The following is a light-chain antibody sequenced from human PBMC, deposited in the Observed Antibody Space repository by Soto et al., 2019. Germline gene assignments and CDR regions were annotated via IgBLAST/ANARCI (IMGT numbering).Light chain of an antibody. V-gene: IGLV1-44*01. Sequence: SVLTPPPSASWTPGPRVPISFSWSHSISGTSSVHWFQQLPGTAPKLLISTTHQRPSGVPERFSGSKSGTSASLAISGLQSEDEADYYCAAWDASLNGHVFGTGTKVTV. CDR3: AAWDASLNGHV. J-gene: IGLJ1*01. CDR2: TTH. CDR1: HSISGTSS.